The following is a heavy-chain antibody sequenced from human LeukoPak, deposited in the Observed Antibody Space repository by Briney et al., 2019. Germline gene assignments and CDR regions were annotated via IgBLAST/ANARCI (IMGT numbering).Heavy chain of an antibody. CDR1: GFTFSSYG. D-gene: IGHD2-2*01. V-gene: IGHV3-30*02. Sequence: PGGSLRLSCAASGFTFSSYGMHWVRQAPGKGLEWVAFIRYDGSNKYYADSVKGRFTISRDNSKNTLYPQMNSLRAEDTAVYYCAKDRVVPAANYFDYWGQGTLVTVSS. CDR2: IRYDGSNK. CDR3: AKDRVVPAANYFDY. J-gene: IGHJ4*02.